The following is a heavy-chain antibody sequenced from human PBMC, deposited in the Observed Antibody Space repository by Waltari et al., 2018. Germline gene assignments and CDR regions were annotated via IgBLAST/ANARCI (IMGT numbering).Heavy chain of an antibody. V-gene: IGHV3-23*03. CDR2: IYSGGTT. CDR1: GLTFSSYA. Sequence: EVQLLESGGGLVQPGGSLRLSCAASGLTFSSYAMYWVRQAPGKGLQWVSVIYSGGTTYYADSVKGRFTISRDNFKNTMYLQMNSLRAEDTAVYYCARDASIAARYFDYWGQGTLVTVSS. CDR3: ARDASIAARYFDY. J-gene: IGHJ4*02. D-gene: IGHD6-6*01.